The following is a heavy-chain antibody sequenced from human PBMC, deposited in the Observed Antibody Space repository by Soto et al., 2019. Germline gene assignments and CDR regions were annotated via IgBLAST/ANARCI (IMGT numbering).Heavy chain of an antibody. Sequence: GGSLRLSCAAPGFTISSNYMSWVRQAPGKGLEWVSVIYSGGSTYYADSVKGRFTISRHNSKNTLYLQMNSLRAEDTAVYYCARLGYSSGWFFDYWGQGTLVTVS. J-gene: IGHJ4*02. CDR1: GFTISSNY. D-gene: IGHD6-19*01. CDR3: ARLGYSSGWFFDY. CDR2: IYSGGST. V-gene: IGHV3-53*04.